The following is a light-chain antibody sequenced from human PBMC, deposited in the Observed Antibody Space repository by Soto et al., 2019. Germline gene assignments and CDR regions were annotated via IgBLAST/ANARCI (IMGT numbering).Light chain of an antibody. J-gene: IGKJ4*01. V-gene: IGKV3-20*01. CDR2: GTS. Sequence: EIVLTQSPGTLSLSPGETATLSCRASQTIGSNYLAWYQQKPGQAPRLLIVGTSTRATGIPDRFSGSGSGTDFTLSISRLEPEDVAVYYCEQYASSPLLTFGGGTKVEIK. CDR1: QTIGSNY. CDR3: EQYASSPLLT.